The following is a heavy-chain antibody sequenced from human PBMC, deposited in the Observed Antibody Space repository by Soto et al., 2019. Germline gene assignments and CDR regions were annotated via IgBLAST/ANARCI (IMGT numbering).Heavy chain of an antibody. CDR1: GGSISSGGYY. J-gene: IGHJ3*02. V-gene: IGHV4-31*03. D-gene: IGHD1-26*01. Sequence: PSETLSLTCTVSGGSISSGGYYWSWIRQHPGKDLEWIGYIYYSGSTYYNPSLKSRVTISVDTSKNQFSLKLSSVTAADTAVYYCAISYLEWDRVAFDIWGQGTMVTVS. CDR3: AISYLEWDRVAFDI. CDR2: IYYSGST.